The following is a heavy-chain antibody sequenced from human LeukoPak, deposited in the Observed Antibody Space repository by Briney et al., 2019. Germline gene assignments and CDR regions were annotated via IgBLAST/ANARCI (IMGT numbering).Heavy chain of an antibody. J-gene: IGHJ6*03. Sequence: GESLKISCKGSGYRFTSYWIGWVRQMPGKGLEWMGIIYPGDSDNRYSPSFQGQVTISADKSINTAYLQWSSLKASDTAMYYCARQAHIAGAGTGNYYYYMDVWGKGTTVTVSS. CDR1: GYRFTSYW. V-gene: IGHV5-51*01. CDR3: ARQAHIAGAGTGNYYYYMDV. CDR2: IYPGDSDN. D-gene: IGHD6-13*01.